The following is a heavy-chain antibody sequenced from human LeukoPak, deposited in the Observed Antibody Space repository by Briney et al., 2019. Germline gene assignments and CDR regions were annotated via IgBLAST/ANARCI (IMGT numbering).Heavy chain of an antibody. D-gene: IGHD3-10*01. J-gene: IGHJ5*02. V-gene: IGHV1-2*02. CDR1: GYTFTNYA. Sequence: ASVKVSCKASGYTFTNYAMHWVRQAPGQRLEWMGWINPNSGGTNYAQKFQGRVTMTRDTSISTAYMELSRLRSDDTAVYYCARDRWFGELLHTLPNWFDPWGQGTLVTVSS. CDR2: INPNSGGT. CDR3: ARDRWFGELLHTLPNWFDP.